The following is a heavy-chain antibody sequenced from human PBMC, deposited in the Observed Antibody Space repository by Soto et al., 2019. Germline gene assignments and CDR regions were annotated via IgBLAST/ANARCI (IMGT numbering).Heavy chain of an antibody. D-gene: IGHD3-3*01. CDR3: ARLQRTPYYDFWSGSYYFDY. J-gene: IGHJ4*02. CDR2: IYYSGST. Sequence: SETLSLTCTVSGGSISSGDYYWSWIRQPPGKGLEWIGYIYYSGSTYYNPSLKSRVTISVDTSKNQFSLKLSSVTAADTAVYYFARLQRTPYYDFWSGSYYFDYWGQGTLVTVSS. CDR1: GGSISSGDYY. V-gene: IGHV4-30-4*01.